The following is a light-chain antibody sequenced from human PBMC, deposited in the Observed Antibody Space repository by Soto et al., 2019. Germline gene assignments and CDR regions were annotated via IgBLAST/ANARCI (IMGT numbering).Light chain of an antibody. CDR1: ESVDSDY. Sequence: EIVLTQSPGTLSLSPGERATLSCGASESVDSDYLAWYQQKSGQAPRLLIFGASNRAIGIPERFSGNGSGTEFTLSISRLEPEEFAVYYCQKYGGSPPWTFGRVTKVDIK. V-gene: IGKV3-20*01. J-gene: IGKJ1*01. CDR2: GAS. CDR3: QKYGGSPPWT.